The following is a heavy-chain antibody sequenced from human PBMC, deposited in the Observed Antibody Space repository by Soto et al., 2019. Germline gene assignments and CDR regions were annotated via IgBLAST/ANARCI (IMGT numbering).Heavy chain of an antibody. Sequence: GGSLRLSCAASGFTFSSYWMSWVRQAPGKGLEWVANIKQDGSEKCYVDSVKGRFTISRDNAKNSLYLQMNSLRAEDTAVYYCARDYSSGWYRGNWFDPWGQGTLVTVSS. V-gene: IGHV3-7*05. CDR1: GFTFSSYW. CDR2: IKQDGSEK. D-gene: IGHD6-19*01. J-gene: IGHJ5*02. CDR3: ARDYSSGWYRGNWFDP.